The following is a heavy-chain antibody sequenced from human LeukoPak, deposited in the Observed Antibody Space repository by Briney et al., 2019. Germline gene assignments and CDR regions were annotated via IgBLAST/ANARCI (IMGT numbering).Heavy chain of an antibody. Sequence: GRSLRLSCAASGFTFSSYGMHWVRQAPGKGLEWVAVISYDGSNKYYADSVKGRFTISRDNSKNTLYLQMNSLRAEDTAVYFCARATLSEIIAAEAFFDSWGQGTLVIVSS. D-gene: IGHD6-13*01. CDR3: ARATLSEIIAAEAFFDS. CDR2: ISYDGSNK. J-gene: IGHJ4*02. V-gene: IGHV3-30*03. CDR1: GFTFSSYG.